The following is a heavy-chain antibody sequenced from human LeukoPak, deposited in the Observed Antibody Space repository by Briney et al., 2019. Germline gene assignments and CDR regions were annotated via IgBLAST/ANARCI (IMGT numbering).Heavy chain of an antibody. V-gene: IGHV3-66*01. CDR2: IYSGGST. J-gene: IGHJ6*02. CDR3: ARSGQWLRPTDYYCYYGIDV. CDR1: GFTVSSNY. D-gene: IGHD5-12*01. Sequence: GGSLRLSCAASGFTVSSNYMSWVRQAPGKGLEWVSVIYSGGSTYYADSVKCRFTITRDNTKNTLYHQMISLRAEDTAVYYWARSGQWLRPTDYYCYYGIDVWGQGTTVTVSS.